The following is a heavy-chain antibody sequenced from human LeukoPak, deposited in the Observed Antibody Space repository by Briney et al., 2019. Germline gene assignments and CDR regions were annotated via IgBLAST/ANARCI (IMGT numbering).Heavy chain of an antibody. V-gene: IGHV3-7*01. CDR1: GFTFTSYW. Sequence: GGSLRLSCAGSGFTFTSYWMSWVRQAPGKGLEWVANIKYDGSEKNSVDSVKGRFTISRDNAKNSLYLQMNSLRGEDTAVYYCARDPSSRGGFDYWGQGTLVTVSS. J-gene: IGHJ4*02. CDR3: ARDPSSRGGFDY. CDR2: IKYDGSEK. D-gene: IGHD6-13*01.